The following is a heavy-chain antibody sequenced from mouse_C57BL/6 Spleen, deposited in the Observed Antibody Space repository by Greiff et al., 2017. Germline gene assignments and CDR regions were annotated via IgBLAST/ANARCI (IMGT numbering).Heavy chain of an antibody. Sequence: QVHVKQSGAELVRPGTSVKMSCKASGYTFTNYWIGWAKQRPGHGLEWIGDIYPGGGYTNYNEKFKGKATLTADKSSSTAYMQFSSLTSEDSAIYYCARQYYYAMDYWGQGTSVTVSS. CDR1: GYTFTNYW. J-gene: IGHJ4*01. V-gene: IGHV1-63*01. CDR3: ARQYYYAMDY. CDR2: IYPGGGYT.